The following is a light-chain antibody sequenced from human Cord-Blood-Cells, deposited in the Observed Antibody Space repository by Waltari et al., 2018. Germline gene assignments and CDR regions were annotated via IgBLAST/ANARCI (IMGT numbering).Light chain of an antibody. CDR3: QQRSNWPPLT. Sequence: EIVLTQSPATLSLSPGERATLSCRASQSVSSYLAWYQQKPGQAPRLLIYDASNRATGIPARFSGSGSGTAFTLTISSLEPEAFAFYYCQQRSNWPPLTFGGGTKVAIK. J-gene: IGKJ4*01. CDR2: DAS. CDR1: QSVSSY. V-gene: IGKV3-11*01.